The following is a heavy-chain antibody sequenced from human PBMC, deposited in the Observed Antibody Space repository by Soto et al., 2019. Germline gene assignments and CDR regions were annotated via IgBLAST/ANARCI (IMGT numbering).Heavy chain of an antibody. J-gene: IGHJ2*01. Sequence: QVQLVQSGAEVKKPGSSVKVSCKGSGGTFSSYAISWVRQAPGQGLEWMGGIIPIFGTANYAQKFQGRVTITADESTITAYKELISLRAEETAVYYCARDQSVTAANHRYWYFDLWGRGTLVTVSS. CDR3: ARDQSVTAANHRYWYFDL. CDR1: GGTFSSYA. V-gene: IGHV1-69*01. CDR2: IIPIFGTA. D-gene: IGHD2-21*02.